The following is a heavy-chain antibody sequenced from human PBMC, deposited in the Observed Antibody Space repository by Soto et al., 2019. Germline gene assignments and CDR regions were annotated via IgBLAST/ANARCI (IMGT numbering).Heavy chain of an antibody. Sequence: QVQLVESGGGGVQPGRSLRLSCAASGFTFSSYAMHWVRQAPGNGLEWVAVISYDGSNKYYEDSVKGRVTISRDNSKKTLYLQMNSLRAEDTAVYYCARERLRYKWNDFPYYSSGMDVWGQGTTVTVSS. J-gene: IGHJ6*02. V-gene: IGHV3-30-3*01. CDR3: ARERLRYKWNDFPYYSSGMDV. D-gene: IGHD1-1*01. CDR2: ISYDGSNK. CDR1: GFTFSSYA.